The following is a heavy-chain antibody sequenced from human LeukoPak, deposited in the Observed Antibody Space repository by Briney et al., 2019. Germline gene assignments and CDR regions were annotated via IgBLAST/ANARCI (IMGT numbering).Heavy chain of an antibody. CDR3: AKRGYCSGGTCYSFHFGY. J-gene: IGHJ4*02. D-gene: IGHD2-15*01. Sequence: GGSLRLSCAASGFTFSSHGMHWVRQAPGKGLEWVALISYDGSNKYYADSVKGRFTISRDNSKNTLYLQMNSLRAEDTAAYYCAKRGYCSGGTCYSFHFGYWGQGTLVTVSS. V-gene: IGHV3-30*18. CDR1: GFTFSSHG. CDR2: ISYDGSNK.